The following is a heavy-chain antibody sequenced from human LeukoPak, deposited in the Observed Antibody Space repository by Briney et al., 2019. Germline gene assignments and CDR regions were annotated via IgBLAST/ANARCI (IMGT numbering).Heavy chain of an antibody. J-gene: IGHJ6*04. Sequence: GGSLRLSCAASGFTFSIYWMSWVPQAPGEGLEWVAYIKQDGSEKYHMDSEKARYPLSRENAKNSLYVQMNSESAEDTAFYHCAELGITMTGGVGVKGTTVTISS. CDR2: IKQDGSEK. CDR3: AELGITMTGGV. D-gene: IGHD3-10*02. V-gene: IGHV3-7*01. CDR1: GFTFSIYW.